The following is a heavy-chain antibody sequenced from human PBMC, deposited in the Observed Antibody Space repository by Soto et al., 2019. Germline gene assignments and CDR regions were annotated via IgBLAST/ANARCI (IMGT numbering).Heavy chain of an antibody. Sequence: VQLVQSGAEVKKPGSSVKVSCKASGGTFSSYTISWVRQAPGQGLEWMGRIIPILGIANYAQKFQGRVTITADKSTSTAYMELSSLRSEDTAVYYCARDIGSGSYYAYWGQGTLVTVSS. J-gene: IGHJ4*02. CDR1: GGTFSSYT. CDR2: IIPILGIA. V-gene: IGHV1-69*08. D-gene: IGHD3-10*01. CDR3: ARDIGSGSYYAY.